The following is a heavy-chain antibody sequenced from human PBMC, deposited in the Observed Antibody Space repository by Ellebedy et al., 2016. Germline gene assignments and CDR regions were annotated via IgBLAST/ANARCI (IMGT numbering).Heavy chain of an antibody. CDR3: ARVAAAGFYLNWFDP. J-gene: IGHJ5*02. CDR1: GFTFSSYW. CDR2: IKQDGSEK. V-gene: IGHV3-7*04. D-gene: IGHD6-13*01. Sequence: GGSLRLXCAASGFTFSSYWMSWVRQAPGKGLEWVANIKQDGSEKYYVDSVKGRFTISRDNAKNSLYLQMNSLRAEDTAVYYCARVAAAGFYLNWFDPWGQGTLVTVSS.